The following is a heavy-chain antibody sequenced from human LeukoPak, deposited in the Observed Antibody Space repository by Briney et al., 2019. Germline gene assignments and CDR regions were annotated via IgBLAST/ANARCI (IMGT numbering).Heavy chain of an antibody. CDR1: GGSFSGYY. Sequence: TSETVSLTCAVYGGSFSGYYWSWIRQPPGKGLKWIGEINHSGSTNYNPSLKSRVTISVDTSKNQFSLKLSSVTAADTAVYYCARGGIRLYYDFWSGYSQFDYWGQGTLVTVSS. V-gene: IGHV4-34*01. CDR2: INHSGST. D-gene: IGHD3-3*01. J-gene: IGHJ4*02. CDR3: ARGGIRLYYDFWSGYSQFDY.